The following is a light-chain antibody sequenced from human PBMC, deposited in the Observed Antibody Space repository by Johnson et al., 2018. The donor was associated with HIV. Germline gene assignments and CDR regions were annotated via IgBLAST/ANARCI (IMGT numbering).Light chain of an antibody. CDR3: GTWDSSLSAYV. V-gene: IGLV1-51*01. Sequence: SMLTQSPSVSAAPGQKVTISCSGSRSNIGNNYVSWYQQLPGTAPKLLIYDNNKRPSGIPDRFSGSKSGTSATLGITGLQTGDEADYYCGTWDSSLSAYVFGTGTKVTVL. CDR1: RSNIGNNY. J-gene: IGLJ1*01. CDR2: DNN.